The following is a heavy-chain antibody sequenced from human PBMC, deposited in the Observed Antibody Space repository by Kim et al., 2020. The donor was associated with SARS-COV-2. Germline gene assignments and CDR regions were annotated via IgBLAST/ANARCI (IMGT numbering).Heavy chain of an antibody. CDR3: AREIKDIVVVPAAPYYFDY. V-gene: IGHV6-1*01. CDR1: GDSVSSNSAA. Sequence: SQTLSLTCAISGDSVSSNSAAWNWIRQSPSRGLEWLGRTYYRSKWYNDYAVSVKSQITINPDTSKNQFSLQLNSVTPEDTAVYYCAREIKDIVVVPAAPYYFDYWGQGTLVTVSS. J-gene: IGHJ4*02. CDR2: TYYRSKWYN. D-gene: IGHD2-2*01.